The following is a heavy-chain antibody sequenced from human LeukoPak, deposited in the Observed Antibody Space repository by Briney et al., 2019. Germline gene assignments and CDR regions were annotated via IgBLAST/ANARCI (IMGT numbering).Heavy chain of an antibody. CDR2: MNPNSGNT. CDR3: AREPRRFGD. CDR1: GYTFTSYD. D-gene: IGHD3-10*01. J-gene: IGHJ4*02. Sequence: SVKVSCKASGYTFTSYDINWVRQATGQGLEWLGYMNPNSGNTGYAQKFQGRVTMTSDTSINTAYMELSSLRSEDTAVYYCAREPRRFGDWGQGTLVTVSS. V-gene: IGHV1-8*01.